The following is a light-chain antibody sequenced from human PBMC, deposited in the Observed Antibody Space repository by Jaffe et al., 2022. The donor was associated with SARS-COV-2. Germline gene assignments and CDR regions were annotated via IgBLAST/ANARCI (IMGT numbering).Light chain of an antibody. J-gene: IGKJ2*01. CDR3: QHYGSSPPFT. V-gene: IGKV3-20*01. CDR1: QSVSSRS. CDR2: GAS. Sequence: EIVMTQSPGTLSLSPGERATLSCRASQSVSSRSLAWYQQKPGQAPRLLISGASSRATDIPDRFSGSGSGTDFTLTISRLEPEDSAVYYCQHYGSSPPFTFGQGTKLEIK.